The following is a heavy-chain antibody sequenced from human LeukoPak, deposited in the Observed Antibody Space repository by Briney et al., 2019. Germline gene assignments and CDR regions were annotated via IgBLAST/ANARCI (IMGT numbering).Heavy chain of an antibody. V-gene: IGHV4-59*08. D-gene: IGHD3-3*01. CDR1: GGSISSYS. CDR2: MHNSGTT. Sequence: PSETLSLTCAVSGGSISSYSWSWIRQPPRKGLEWIAYMHNSGTTTGNPSPTGRVTISVATSKSQFSLTLSSVTAADTALYYCARHGPLYDIWSAQFYFDYWGQGTLVAVSS. CDR3: ARHGPLYDIWSAQFYFDY. J-gene: IGHJ4*02.